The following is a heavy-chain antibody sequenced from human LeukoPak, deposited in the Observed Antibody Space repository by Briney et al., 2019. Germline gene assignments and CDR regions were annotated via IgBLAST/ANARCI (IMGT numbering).Heavy chain of an antibody. CDR2: ISGSGGST. J-gene: IGHJ4*02. V-gene: IGHV3-23*01. CDR3: AREDSGSYSIDY. Sequence: GGSLRLSCAASGLTFSNAWMSWVRQAPGKGLEWVSVISGSGGSTYSADSVKGRFTISRDNSQNTLYLQVNNLRAEDTAVYYCAREDSGSYSIDYWGQGTLVTVSS. D-gene: IGHD1-26*01. CDR1: GLTFSNAW.